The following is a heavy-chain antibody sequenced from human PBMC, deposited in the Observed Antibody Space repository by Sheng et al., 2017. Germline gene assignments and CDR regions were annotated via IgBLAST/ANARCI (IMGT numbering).Heavy chain of an antibody. D-gene: IGHD2-2*01. V-gene: IGHV3-74*01. Sequence: EVQLVESGGGLVQPGGSLRLSCAASGFIFSSYWMHWVRQAPGKGLVWVSRINGDGSSTSYADSVKGRFTISRDNAKNTLYLQMNSLRAEDTAVYYCARWGFGSSFNWFDPWGQGTLVTVSS. CDR2: INGDGSST. J-gene: IGHJ5*02. CDR3: ARWGFGSSFNWFDP. CDR1: GFIFSSYW.